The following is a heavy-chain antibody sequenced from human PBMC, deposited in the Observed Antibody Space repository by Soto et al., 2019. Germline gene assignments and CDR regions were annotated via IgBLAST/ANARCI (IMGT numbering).Heavy chain of an antibody. J-gene: IGHJ5*02. CDR3: AKDPSPYYYDSSGFFRP. Sequence: PGGSLRLSCAASGFTFSSYAMSWVRQAPGKGLEWVSAISGSGGSTYYADSVKGRFTISRDNPKNTLYLQMNSLRAEDTAVYYCAKDPSPYYYDSSGFFRPWGQGTLVTVSS. CDR1: GFTFSSYA. D-gene: IGHD3-22*01. CDR2: ISGSGGST. V-gene: IGHV3-23*01.